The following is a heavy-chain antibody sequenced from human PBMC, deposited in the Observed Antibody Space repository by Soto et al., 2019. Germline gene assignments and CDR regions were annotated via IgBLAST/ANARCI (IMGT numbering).Heavy chain of an antibody. CDR1: GGSISSGIYY. CDR3: VRSVILSGGSYKGLIRLHYFDT. J-gene: IGHJ4*02. Sequence: PSETLSLTCTVSGGSISSGIYYWGWIRQPPGKGLEWIGSIFYSGSTYYNPSLKSRVTISVDTSKNQFSLKLYSVTAADTAIYYCVRSVILSGGSYKGLIRLHYFDTWGPGTLVTVSS. V-gene: IGHV4-39*07. CDR2: IFYSGST. D-gene: IGHD3-3*01.